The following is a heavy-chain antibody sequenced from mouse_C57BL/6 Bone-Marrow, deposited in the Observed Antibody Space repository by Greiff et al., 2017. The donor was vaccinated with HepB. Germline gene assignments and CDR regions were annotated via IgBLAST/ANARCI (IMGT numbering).Heavy chain of an antibody. CDR3: TRGGNLKGFAY. V-gene: IGHV1-15*01. CDR1: GYTFTDYE. J-gene: IGHJ3*01. CDR2: IDPETGGT. Sequence: QIQLQQSGAELVRPGASVTLSCKASGYTFTDYEMHWVKQTPVHGLEWIGAIDPETGGTAYNQKFKGKAILTADKSSSTAYMELRSLTSEDSAVYYCTRGGNLKGFAYGGQGTLVTVSA.